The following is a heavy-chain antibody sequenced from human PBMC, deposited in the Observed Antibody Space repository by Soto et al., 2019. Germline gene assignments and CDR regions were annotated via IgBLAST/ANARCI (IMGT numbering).Heavy chain of an antibody. V-gene: IGHV1-8*01. CDR3: ARGQTRRPYDFWSGYYPNYYYYGMDV. J-gene: IGHJ6*02. CDR2: MNPNSGNT. D-gene: IGHD3-3*01. Sequence: QVQLVQSGAEVKKPGASVKVSCKASGYTFTSYDINWVRQATGQGLEWMGWMNPNSGNTGYAQKFQGRVTMTRNTSISTAYMELGRLGSEDTAVYYCARGQTRRPYDFWSGYYPNYYYYGMDVWGQGTTVTVSS. CDR1: GYTFTSYD.